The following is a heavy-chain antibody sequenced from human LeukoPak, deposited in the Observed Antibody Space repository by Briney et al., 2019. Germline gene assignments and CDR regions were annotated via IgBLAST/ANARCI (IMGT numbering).Heavy chain of an antibody. Sequence: GGSLRLSCAASGFIFSRYWMHWVRHAPGKGLVWVSRINSDGSSTSYADSVKGRFTVSRDNAKNTLYLQMNSLRAEDTAVYYCAREEDWNFDYWGQGTLVTVSS. D-gene: IGHD1-1*01. CDR1: GFIFSRYW. V-gene: IGHV3-74*01. J-gene: IGHJ4*02. CDR3: AREEDWNFDY. CDR2: INSDGSST.